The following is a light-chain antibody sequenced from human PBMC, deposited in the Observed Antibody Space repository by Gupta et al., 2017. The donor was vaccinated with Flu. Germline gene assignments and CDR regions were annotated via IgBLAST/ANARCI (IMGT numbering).Light chain of an antibody. CDR1: SSNIGTNS. CDR2: NNN. J-gene: IGLJ1*01. CDR3: DAWEYSLKGTYV. Sequence: QSVLPQPPSASGTPGQRVTISCSGSSSNIGTNSVHWYQQVPGTAPKLLIYNNNQRPSGVTARFSGSRAGSWTSVAIIGLRVQAEEDSYGDAWEYSLKGTYVFGIGTEVTVL. V-gene: IGLV1-44*01.